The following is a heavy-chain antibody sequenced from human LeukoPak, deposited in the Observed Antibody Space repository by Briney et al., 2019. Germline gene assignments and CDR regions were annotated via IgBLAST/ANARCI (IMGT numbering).Heavy chain of an antibody. CDR3: ARGGDYYDSNPLVDFDY. CDR1: GFTVSSNY. J-gene: IGHJ4*02. V-gene: IGHV3-53*01. Sequence: GGSLRLSCAASGFTVSSNYMNWVRQAPGKGLEWVSVIYSGGSTYYAASVKGRFTISRDNSKNTLYLQMNSLRAEDTAVYYCARGGDYYDSNPLVDFDYWGQGTLVTVSS. D-gene: IGHD3-22*01. CDR2: IYSGGST.